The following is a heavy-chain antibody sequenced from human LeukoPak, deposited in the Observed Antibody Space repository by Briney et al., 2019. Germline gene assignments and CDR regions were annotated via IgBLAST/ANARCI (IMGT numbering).Heavy chain of an antibody. CDR1: GYTLTELS. CDR3: ARLYDSSGLYYFDY. J-gene: IGHJ4*02. D-gene: IGHD3-22*01. CDR2: FDPEDGET. V-gene: IGHV1-24*01. Sequence: GASVKVSCKVSGYTLTELSMHWVRQAPGKGLEWMGGFDPEDGETIYAQKFQGRVTMTTDTSTSTAYMELRSLRSDDTAVYYCARLYDSSGLYYFDYWGQGTLVTVSS.